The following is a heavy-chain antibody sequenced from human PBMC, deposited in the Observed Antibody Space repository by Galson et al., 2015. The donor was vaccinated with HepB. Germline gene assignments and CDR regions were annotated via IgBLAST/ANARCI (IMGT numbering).Heavy chain of an antibody. J-gene: IGHJ4*02. CDR2: ISYDGSNK. CDR1: GFTFSSYA. CDR3: ARGTWNDD. D-gene: IGHD1-1*01. V-gene: IGHV3-30*04. Sequence: SLRLSCAASGFTFSSYAMHWVRQAPGKGLEWVAVISYDGSNKYYADSVKGRFTISRDNSKNTLYLQMNSLRAEDTAVYYCARGTWNDDWGQGTLVTVSS.